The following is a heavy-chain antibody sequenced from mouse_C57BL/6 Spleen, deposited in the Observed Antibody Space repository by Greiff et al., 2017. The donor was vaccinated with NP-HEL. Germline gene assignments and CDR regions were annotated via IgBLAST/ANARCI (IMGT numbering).Heavy chain of an antibody. CDR1: EYEFPSHD. J-gene: IGHJ3*01. CDR3: ARLDDYDVFAY. D-gene: IGHD2-4*01. CDR2: ITSDGGST. V-gene: IGHV5-2*01. Sequence: EVMLVESGGGLVQPGESLKLSCESNEYEFPSHDMSWVRKTPEKRLVLVAAITSDGGSTYYPDTMERRFIISRDNTKKTLYLQMSSLRSEDTAVYYCARLDDYDVFAYWGQGTLVTVSA.